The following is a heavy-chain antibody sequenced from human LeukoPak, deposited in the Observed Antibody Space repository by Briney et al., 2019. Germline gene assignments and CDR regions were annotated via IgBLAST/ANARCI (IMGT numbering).Heavy chain of an antibody. V-gene: IGHV3-7*01. CDR1: GFTFSNYL. D-gene: IGHD1-26*01. Sequence: GGSLRLSCAASGFTFSNYLMTWVRQAPGKGLEWVADIKADGSEKYYDDSVKGRFTILRDNAKNSLYLQMNSLRAEDTAVYYCAREGGYSGSYRDCYFDYWGQGTLVTVSS. CDR2: IKADGSEK. J-gene: IGHJ4*02. CDR3: AREGGYSGSYRDCYFDY.